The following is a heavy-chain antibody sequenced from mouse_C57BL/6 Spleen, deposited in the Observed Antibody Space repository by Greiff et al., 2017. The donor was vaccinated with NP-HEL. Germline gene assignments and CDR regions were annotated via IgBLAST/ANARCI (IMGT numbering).Heavy chain of an antibody. J-gene: IGHJ1*03. CDR1: GFTFSSYA. CDR2: ISSGGDYI. Sequence: EVMLVESGEGLVKPGGSLKLSCAASGFTFSSYAMSWVRQTPEKRLEWVAYISSGGDYIYYADTVKGRFTISRDNARNTLYLQMSSLKSEDTAMYYCTRDFYYYGSSYWYFDVWGTGTTVTVSS. V-gene: IGHV5-9-1*02. CDR3: TRDFYYYGSSYWYFDV. D-gene: IGHD1-1*01.